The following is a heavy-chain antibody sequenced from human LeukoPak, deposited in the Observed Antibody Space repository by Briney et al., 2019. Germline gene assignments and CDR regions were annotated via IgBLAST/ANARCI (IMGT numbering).Heavy chain of an antibody. J-gene: IGHJ4*02. CDR2: ISSDGSST. CDR3: ARDKAVAGYLFDY. Sequence: GGSLRLSCAASGFTFRNHWMHWVRQTPGKGLVWVSRISSDGSSTTYADSVKGRFTISRDNAKNTLYLQMNSLRAEDTALYFCARDKAVAGYLFDYWGQGTLVTVSS. CDR1: GFTFRNHW. V-gene: IGHV3-74*03. D-gene: IGHD6-19*01.